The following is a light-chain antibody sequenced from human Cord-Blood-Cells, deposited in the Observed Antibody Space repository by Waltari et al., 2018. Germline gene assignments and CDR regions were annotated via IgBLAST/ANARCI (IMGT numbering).Light chain of an antibody. V-gene: IGKV3-20*01. CDR1: QSVSSSY. J-gene: IGKJ1*01. Sequence: STQSSGTLSFSPGERATLSCRASQSVSSSYLAWYQQKPGQATRLLIYGASRRATGIPERFSGSGSGTDFSLTISILEPEDFAVYYCQQYGSSPQTFGQGTKVEIK. CDR2: GAS. CDR3: QQYGSSPQT.